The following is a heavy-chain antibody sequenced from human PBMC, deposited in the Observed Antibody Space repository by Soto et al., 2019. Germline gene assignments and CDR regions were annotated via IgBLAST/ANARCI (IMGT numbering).Heavy chain of an antibody. Sequence: ESGGGVVQPGRSLRLSCAASGFTFSSYAMHWVRQAPGKGLEWVAVISYDGSNKYYADSVKGRFTISRDNSKNTLYLQMNSLRAEDTAVYYCARDGPPWELLGDFDYWGQGTLVTVSS. CDR2: ISYDGSNK. CDR1: GFTFSSYA. J-gene: IGHJ4*02. CDR3: ARDGPPWELLGDFDY. D-gene: IGHD1-26*01. V-gene: IGHV3-30-3*01.